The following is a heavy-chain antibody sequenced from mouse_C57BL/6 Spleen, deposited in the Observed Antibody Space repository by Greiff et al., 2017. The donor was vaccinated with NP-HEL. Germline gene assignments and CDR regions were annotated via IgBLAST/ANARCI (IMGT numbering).Heavy chain of an antibody. V-gene: IGHV1-15*01. Sequence: VKLQESGAELVRPGASVTLSCKASGYTFTDYEMHWVKQTPVHGLEWIGAIDPETGGTAYNQKFKGKAILTADKSSSTAYMELRSLTSEDSAVYYCTRAITTVVADYFDYWGQGTTLTVSS. CDR2: IDPETGGT. CDR1: GYTFTDYE. J-gene: IGHJ2*01. D-gene: IGHD1-1*01. CDR3: TRAITTVVADYFDY.